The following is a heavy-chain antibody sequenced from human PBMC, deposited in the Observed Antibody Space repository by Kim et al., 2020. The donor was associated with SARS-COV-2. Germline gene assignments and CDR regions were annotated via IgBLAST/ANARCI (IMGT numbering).Heavy chain of an antibody. D-gene: IGHD2-15*01. CDR3: AREDIAFNWFDP. CDR2: TYYSGST. J-gene: IGHJ5*02. CDR1: GGSISSGDYY. V-gene: IGHV4-30-4*01. Sequence: SETLSLTCTVSGGSISSGDYYWSWIRQPPGKGLEWIGYTYYSGSTYYNPSLKGRVTISVDTTKNQFSLKLSFVTAADTAVYYCAREDIAFNWFDPWGEGTLVTVSS.